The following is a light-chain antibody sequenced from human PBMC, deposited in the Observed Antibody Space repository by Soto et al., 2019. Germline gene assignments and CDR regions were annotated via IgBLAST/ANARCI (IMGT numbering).Light chain of an antibody. J-gene: IGKJ4*01. Sequence: EIVLTQFPATLSLSPGERATLSCRASQSVSSYLAWYQQKPGQAPRLLIYDASSRSTGIPARFSGSGSGTDFTLTISSLEPEDFAVYYCQQRSNWPLTFGGGTKVEIK. CDR2: DAS. CDR3: QQRSNWPLT. V-gene: IGKV3-11*01. CDR1: QSVSSY.